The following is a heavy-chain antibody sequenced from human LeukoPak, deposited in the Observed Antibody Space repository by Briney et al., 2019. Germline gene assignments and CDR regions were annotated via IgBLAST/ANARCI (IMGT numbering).Heavy chain of an antibody. Sequence: PGGSLRLSCAASGFTFDDYGMSWVRQAPGKGLEWVSGINWNGGSTGYADSVKGRFAISRDNAKNSLYLQMNSLGPEATAAYYYAGAWGMGWVYFLGGQGTLVTVSS. CDR1: GFTFDDYG. V-gene: IGHV3-20*04. D-gene: IGHD6-13*01. CDR3: AGAWGMGWVYFL. J-gene: IGHJ4*02. CDR2: INWNGGST.